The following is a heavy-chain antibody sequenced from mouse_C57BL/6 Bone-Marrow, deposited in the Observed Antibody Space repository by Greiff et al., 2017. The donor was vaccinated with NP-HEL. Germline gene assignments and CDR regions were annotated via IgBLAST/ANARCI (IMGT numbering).Heavy chain of an antibody. V-gene: IGHV1-69*01. CDR2: IDPSDSYT. J-gene: IGHJ2*01. Sequence: QVQLQQPGAELVMPGASVKLSCKASGYTFTSYWMHWVKQRPGQGLEWIGEIDPSDSYTNYNQKFKGKSTLTVDKSSSTAYMHLSSLTSEDSAVYYCAREGVTAQPYYFDYWGQGTTLTVSS. CDR1: GYTFTSYW. D-gene: IGHD3-2*02. CDR3: AREGVTAQPYYFDY.